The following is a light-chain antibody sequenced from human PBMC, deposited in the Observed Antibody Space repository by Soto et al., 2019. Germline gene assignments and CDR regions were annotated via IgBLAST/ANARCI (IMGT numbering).Light chain of an antibody. J-gene: IGKJ1*01. V-gene: IGKV3-15*01. CDR1: ENVRTK. Sequence: EIVMTQSRAILCVSSGEGATLSGRASENVRTKVGWYQQKACQAPRILIYGASTRDTGIPDRFSGSGSGTQFTLTISRLQSEDSEVYYCQQHNYWPWTFGQGTKVDIK. CDR3: QQHNYWPWT. CDR2: GAS.